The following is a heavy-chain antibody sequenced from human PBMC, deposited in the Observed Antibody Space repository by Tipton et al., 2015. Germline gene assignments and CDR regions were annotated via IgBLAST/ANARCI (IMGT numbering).Heavy chain of an antibody. CDR1: GGSFSSNY. V-gene: IGHV4-59*01. J-gene: IGHJ2*01. Sequence: TLSLTCAVYGGSFSSNYWSWIRQPPGKGLEWLGFFYHSGSTSYNPSLTSRVTISVDTSKNQLSLQLRSVTPADTAVYYCARAQTNFYDSSGFDWKFDLWGRGALVTVSP. CDR2: FYHSGST. CDR3: ARAQTNFYDSSGFDWKFDL. D-gene: IGHD3-22*01.